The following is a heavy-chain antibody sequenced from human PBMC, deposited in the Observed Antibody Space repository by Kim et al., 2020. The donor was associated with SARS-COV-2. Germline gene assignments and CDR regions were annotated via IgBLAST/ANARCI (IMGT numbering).Heavy chain of an antibody. V-gene: IGHV3-33*01. CDR1: GFTFSSYG. CDR3: HIYGDCDAFDI. Sequence: GGSLRLSCAASGFTFSSYGMHWVRQAPGKGLEWVAVIWYDGSNKYFADSVKGRFTISRDNSKNTLYLQMNSLRAEDTAVYYCHIYGDCDAFDIWGRVTMV. J-gene: IGHJ3*02. D-gene: IGHD4-17*01. CDR2: IWYDGSNK.